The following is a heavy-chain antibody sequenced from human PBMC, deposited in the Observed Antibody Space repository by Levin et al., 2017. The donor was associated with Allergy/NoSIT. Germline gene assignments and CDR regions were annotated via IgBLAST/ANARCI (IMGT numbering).Heavy chain of an antibody. V-gene: IGHV3-23*01. Sequence: LSLTCAASGFTFNSSVMNWVRQAPGKGLEWVSSISASGGNTYYADSVEGRFTISRDNSKNTLFLQMNSLRAEDTAVYYCANDLPHYDDSGGLINYWGQGTLVTVSS. CDR2: ISASGGNT. D-gene: IGHD3-22*01. CDR3: ANDLPHYDDSGGLINY. J-gene: IGHJ4*02. CDR1: GFTFNSSV.